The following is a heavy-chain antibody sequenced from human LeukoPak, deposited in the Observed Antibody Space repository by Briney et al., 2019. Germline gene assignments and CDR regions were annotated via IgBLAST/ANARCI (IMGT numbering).Heavy chain of an antibody. Sequence: VASVKVSCKASGGTFSSYTISWVRQAPGQGLEWMGRIIPILGIANYAQKFQGRVTITADKSTSTAYMELSSLRSEDTAVYYCAGRVVVPAAIHWDDAFDIWGQGTMATVSS. V-gene: IGHV1-69*02. CDR1: GGTFSSYT. CDR2: IIPILGIA. J-gene: IGHJ3*02. D-gene: IGHD2-2*01. CDR3: AGRVVVPAAIHWDDAFDI.